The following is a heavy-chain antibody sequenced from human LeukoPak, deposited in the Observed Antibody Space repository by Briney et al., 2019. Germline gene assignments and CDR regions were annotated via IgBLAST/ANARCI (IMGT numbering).Heavy chain of an antibody. D-gene: IGHD5-18*01. Sequence: SETLSLTCTVSGGSISSYYWSWIRQPAGKGLEWIGRIYTSGSTNYNPSLKSRVTMSVDTSKNQFSLKLSSVTAADTAVYYCAREACSYGWPQLDYWGQGTLVTVSS. CDR3: AREACSYGWPQLDY. J-gene: IGHJ4*02. CDR1: GGSISSYY. V-gene: IGHV4-4*07. CDR2: IYTSGST.